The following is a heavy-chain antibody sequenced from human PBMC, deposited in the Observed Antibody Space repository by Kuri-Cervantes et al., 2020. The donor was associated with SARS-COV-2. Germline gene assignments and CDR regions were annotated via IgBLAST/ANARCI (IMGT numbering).Heavy chain of an antibody. Sequence: SVKVSCKASGFTFTSSAMQWVRQARGQRLEWIGWIVVGSGNTNYAQKFQERVTIARDMSTSTAYMELSSLRSEDTAVYYCARDLVVPAASGTDYWGQGTLVTVSS. CDR1: GFTFTSSA. J-gene: IGHJ4*02. D-gene: IGHD2-2*01. CDR3: ARDLVVPAASGTDY. CDR2: IVVGSGNT. V-gene: IGHV1-58*02.